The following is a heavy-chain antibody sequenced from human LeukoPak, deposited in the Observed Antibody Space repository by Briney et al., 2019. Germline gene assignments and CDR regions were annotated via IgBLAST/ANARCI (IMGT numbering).Heavy chain of an antibody. CDR2: ICSGGST. CDR3: ASNVDTAMVGGDYYFDY. J-gene: IGHJ4*02. Sequence: GGSLRLSCAASGFTVSSNYMSWVRQPPGKGLEWVSVICSGGSTYYADSVQGTFTISNDNSKNTLYLEMNSLGAEDPAVYYCASNVDTAMVGGDYYFDYWGQGTLVTVSS. D-gene: IGHD5-18*01. V-gene: IGHV3-66*01. CDR1: GFTVSSNY.